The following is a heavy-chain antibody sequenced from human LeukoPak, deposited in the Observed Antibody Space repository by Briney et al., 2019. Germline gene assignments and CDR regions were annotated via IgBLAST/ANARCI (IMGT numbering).Heavy chain of an antibody. V-gene: IGHV3-23*01. CDR2: ISGSGGSK. CDR3: AKDSPSPNFWSGPGAY. Sequence: GGSLRLSCAASGFTFSSYARSWVRQAPGKGLEWVSAISGSGGSKYYPDSGKGRFTISRDNSTDTLYLQMNSLRAADTAVYYCAKDSPSPNFWSGPGAYWGQGTLVTVSS. J-gene: IGHJ4*02. D-gene: IGHD3-3*01. CDR1: GFTFSSYA.